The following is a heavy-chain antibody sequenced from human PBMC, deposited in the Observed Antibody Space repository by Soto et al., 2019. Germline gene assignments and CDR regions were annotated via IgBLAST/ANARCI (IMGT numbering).Heavy chain of an antibody. CDR2: IYYSGET. J-gene: IGHJ6*02. CDR1: GDSISRYY. V-gene: IGHV4-59*01. D-gene: IGHD3-10*01. CDR3: ARDQGGEFLKGSGMDV. Sequence: QVQLQESGPGLVKPSKTLSLTCTVSGDSISRYYWSWIRLSPGKGLEWIGYIYYSGETNYNPSVKSRVTISVDRTKNQFSLKLSSVTAADTAVYYCARDQGGEFLKGSGMDVWGQGTTVTVSS.